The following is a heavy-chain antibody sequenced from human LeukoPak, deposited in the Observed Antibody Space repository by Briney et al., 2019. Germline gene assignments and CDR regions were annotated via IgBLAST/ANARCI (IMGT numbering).Heavy chain of an antibody. J-gene: IGHJ5*02. CDR2: INPNSGGT. D-gene: IGHD3-9*01. V-gene: IGHV1-2*02. CDR1: GYTFTSYG. Sequence: ASVKVSCKASGYTFTSYGISWVRQAPGQGLEWMGWINPNSGGTNYAQKFQGRVTMTRDTSISTAYMELSRLRSDDTAVYYCARDLQYYDILTGLNWFDPWGQGTLVTVSS. CDR3: ARDLQYYDILTGLNWFDP.